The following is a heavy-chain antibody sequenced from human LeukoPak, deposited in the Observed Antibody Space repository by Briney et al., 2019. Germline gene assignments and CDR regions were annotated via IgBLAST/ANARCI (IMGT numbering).Heavy chain of an antibody. V-gene: IGHV3-7*05. CDR1: GFTFSGYW. CDR3: ARESNGWYSHFDY. J-gene: IGHJ4*02. Sequence: GGTLRLSCAASGFTFSGYWMSWVRQAPGKGLEWVANINHAGSEKCYVDSVKGRFTISGDNAKNSLYLQMNSLRAEDTAVYYCARESNGWYSHFDYWGQGTLVTLSS. D-gene: IGHD6-19*01. CDR2: INHAGSEK.